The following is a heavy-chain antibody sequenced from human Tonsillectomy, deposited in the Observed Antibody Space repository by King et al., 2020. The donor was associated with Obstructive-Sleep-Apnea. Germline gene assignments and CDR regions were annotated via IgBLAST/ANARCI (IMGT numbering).Heavy chain of an antibody. V-gene: IGHV4-59*01. CDR1: GGSISSYY. CDR2: IYYSGST. J-gene: IGHJ5*02. CDR3: AREVTGGTDWFDP. D-gene: IGHD5-18*01. Sequence: QLQESGPGLVKPSETLSLTCPVSGGSISSYYWSWIRQPPGKGLEWVGYIYYSGSTNYNPTLKSRVTISVDTSKNQFSLKLSSVTAADTAVYYCAREVTGGTDWFDPWGQGTLVTVSS.